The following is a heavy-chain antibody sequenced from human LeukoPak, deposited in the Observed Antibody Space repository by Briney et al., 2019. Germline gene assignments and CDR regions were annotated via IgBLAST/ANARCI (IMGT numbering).Heavy chain of an antibody. Sequence: GRSLRLSCAASGFTFSSYAMHWVRQAPGKGLEWVAVISYDGSNKYYADSVKGRFTISRDNSKNTLYLQMNSLRAEDTAVYYCARDSRGYSGTNWFDPWGQGTLVTVSS. CDR3: ARDSRGYSGTNWFDP. CDR2: ISYDGSNK. J-gene: IGHJ5*02. CDR1: GFTFSSYA. D-gene: IGHD5-12*01. V-gene: IGHV3-30*04.